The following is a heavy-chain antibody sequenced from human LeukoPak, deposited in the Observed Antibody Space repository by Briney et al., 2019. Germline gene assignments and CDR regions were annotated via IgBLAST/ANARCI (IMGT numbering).Heavy chain of an antibody. CDR3: AKHSSDDAFDI. V-gene: IGHV4-59*01. Sequence: SETLSLTCTVSGGSISSYYWSWIRQPPGKGLEWIGYVYYSGSTNYNPSLKSRVTISVDTSKNQFSLKLSSVTAADTAVYYCAKHSSDDAFDIWGQGTMVTVSS. J-gene: IGHJ3*02. CDR2: VYYSGST. D-gene: IGHD3-22*01. CDR1: GGSISSYY.